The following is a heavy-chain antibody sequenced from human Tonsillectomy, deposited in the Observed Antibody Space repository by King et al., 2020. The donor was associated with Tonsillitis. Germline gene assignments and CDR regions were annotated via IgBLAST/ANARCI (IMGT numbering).Heavy chain of an antibody. J-gene: IGHJ4*02. D-gene: IGHD5-24*01. CDR2: ISYDGSDK. CDR1: GFTFSNYG. V-gene: IGHV3-30*18. CDR3: AKSGRDGYNYTAPWRYYFDY. Sequence: QVQLVESGGGVVQPGRSLRLSCAASGFTFSNYGMHWVRQAPGKGLEWVAVISYDGSDKYYADSVKGRFTISRDNSKNTLCLQMNSLRAEDTAVYYCAKSGRDGYNYTAPWRYYFDYWGQGTLVTVSS.